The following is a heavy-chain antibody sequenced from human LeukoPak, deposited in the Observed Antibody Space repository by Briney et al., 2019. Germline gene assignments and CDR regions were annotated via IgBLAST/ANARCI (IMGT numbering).Heavy chain of an antibody. J-gene: IGHJ6*02. CDR1: GFTFSSYS. CDR2: ISSSSSYI. CDR3: ARDQYYYGSGSYYPAYGMDV. D-gene: IGHD3-10*01. Sequence: GGSLRLSCAASGFTFSSYSMNWVRQAPGKGLEWVSSISSSSSYIYYADSVKGRFTISRDNAKNSLYLQMNSLRAEDTAVYYCARDQYYYGSGSYYPAYGMDVWGQGTTVTVSS. V-gene: IGHV3-21*01.